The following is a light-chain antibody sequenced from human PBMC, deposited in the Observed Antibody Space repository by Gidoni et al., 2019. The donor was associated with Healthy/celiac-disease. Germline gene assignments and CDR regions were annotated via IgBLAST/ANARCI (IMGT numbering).Light chain of an antibody. CDR2: AAS. Sequence: DTQITHSPSSPSASAGDRVTITCRASQGISSYSNWYQQKPGKAPKLLIYAASSLQSGVPSRFSGSGPGTEFTLTISSLQPEDFATYYCQQSYSNPWTFGQGTKVEIK. CDR1: QGISSY. J-gene: IGKJ1*01. V-gene: IGKV1-39*01. CDR3: QQSYSNPWT.